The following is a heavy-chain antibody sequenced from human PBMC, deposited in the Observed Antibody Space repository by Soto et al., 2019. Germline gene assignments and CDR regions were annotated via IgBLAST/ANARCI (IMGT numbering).Heavy chain of an antibody. CDR2: IYYSGTT. J-gene: IGHJ4*02. V-gene: IGHV4-28*01. CDR3: ARREIQGPLDY. Sequence: QVQLQESGPGLVKPSDTLSLTCAVSGYSISSSNWWGWIRQPPGKGLEWIGYIYYSGTTYYNPSLKSRVTLSADTSKNQCSLKLTSVTAVDTAVYYCARREIQGPLDYWGQGTLVTVSS. CDR1: GYSISSSNW. D-gene: IGHD1-26*01.